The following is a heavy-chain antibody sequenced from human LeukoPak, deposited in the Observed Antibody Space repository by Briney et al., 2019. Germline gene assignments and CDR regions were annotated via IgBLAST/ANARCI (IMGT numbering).Heavy chain of an antibody. CDR3: ARVPLEPRSFFFDQ. CDR1: GFTFSSYT. J-gene: IGHJ4*02. CDR2: ISGDSEFI. V-gene: IGHV3-21*01. D-gene: IGHD1-1*01. Sequence: PGGSLRLSCAASGFTFSSYTMNWIRQAPGKGLEWVSSISGDSEFIHYADSVKGRFSISRDNAKNSLYLEINSLRVEDTAVYYCARVPLEPRSFFFDQWGQGTLVTGSS.